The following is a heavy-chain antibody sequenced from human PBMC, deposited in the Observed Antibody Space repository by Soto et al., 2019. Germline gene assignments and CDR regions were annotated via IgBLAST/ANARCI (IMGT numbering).Heavy chain of an antibody. CDR1: GFIFTNYG. V-gene: IGHV1-18*01. J-gene: IGHJ4*02. CDR3: ARVRGVMAYHYVDAFDF. D-gene: IGHD4-17*01. CDR2: ISGYNGNT. Sequence: QVQLVQSGAEVKKPGASVKVSCKFSGFIFTNYGINWVRQAPGQGLEWMGWISGYNGNTNYAQKVQGRVTMTTDTSTSTAYMELTSLTSDDTAVYYCARVRGVMAYHYVDAFDFWGQGTLVTVSS.